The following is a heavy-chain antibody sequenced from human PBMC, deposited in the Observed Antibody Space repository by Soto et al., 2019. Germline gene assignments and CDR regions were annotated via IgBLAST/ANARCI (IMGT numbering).Heavy chain of an antibody. J-gene: IGHJ5*02. V-gene: IGHV1-69*02. CDR2: IIPFLGIA. D-gene: IGHD2-15*01. Sequence: QVQLVQSGAEVKKPGSSLKVSCKASGGTFSSYTISWVRQAPGQGLEWMGRIIPFLGIANYAQKFQGRVTITADKSTSTAYMELSSLRSEDTAVYYCARGAYCSGGSCFNWFDPWGQGTLVTVSS. CDR3: ARGAYCSGGSCFNWFDP. CDR1: GGTFSSYT.